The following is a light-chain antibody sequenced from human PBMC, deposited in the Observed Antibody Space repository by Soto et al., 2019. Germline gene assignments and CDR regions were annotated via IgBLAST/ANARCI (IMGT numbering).Light chain of an antibody. CDR1: SSDVGGYKY. CDR2: DVS. J-gene: IGLJ2*01. CDR3: SSYTSSSTVV. V-gene: IGLV2-14*01. Sequence: QSALTQPASVSGSPGQSITISCTGTSSDVGGYKYVSWYQQHPGKAPKLMNYDVSNRPSGVSNRFSGSKSGNTASLTISGLQAEDEADYYCSSYTSSSTVVFGGGTKLTVL.